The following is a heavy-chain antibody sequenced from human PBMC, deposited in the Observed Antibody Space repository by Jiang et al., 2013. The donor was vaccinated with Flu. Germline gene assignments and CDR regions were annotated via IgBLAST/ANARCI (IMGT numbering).Heavy chain of an antibody. CDR3: VRAREDCGGDCPLGWFDP. D-gene: IGHD2-21*02. CDR2: IYFTGRV. Sequence: GSGLVKPSETLSLTCTVSGDSVYSGSYYWSWIRQPPGRGLEWIGQIYFTGRVKYNPSLKSRVTISLDTSKNEFSLKVNSVTAADTAVYYCVRAREDCGGDCPLGWFDPWGQGTLVSVSS. CDR1: GDSVYSGSYY. V-gene: IGHV4-61*01. J-gene: IGHJ5*02.